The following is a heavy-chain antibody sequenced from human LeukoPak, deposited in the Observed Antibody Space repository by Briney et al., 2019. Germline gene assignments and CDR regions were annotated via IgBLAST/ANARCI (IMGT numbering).Heavy chain of an antibody. V-gene: IGHV1-8*02. Sequence: ASVKVSCKASGYTFTSYYMHWVRQATGQGLEWMGWMNPNSGNTGYAQKFQGRVTMTRNTSISTAYMELSSLRSEDTAVYYCARGRVGALDYWGQGTLVTVSS. J-gene: IGHJ4*02. CDR2: MNPNSGNT. D-gene: IGHD1-26*01. CDR1: GYTFTSYY. CDR3: ARGRVGALDY.